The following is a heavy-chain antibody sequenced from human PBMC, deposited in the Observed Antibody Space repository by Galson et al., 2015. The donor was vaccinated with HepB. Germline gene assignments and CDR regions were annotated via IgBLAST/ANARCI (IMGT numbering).Heavy chain of an antibody. CDR2: IIPNSGGT. J-gene: IGHJ6*03. CDR3: ARGQDPKYYYYMDV. Sequence: SVKVSCKASGYTFTGHYMHWVRQAPGQGLEWMGWIIPNSGGTNYARKFQGRVTMTRDTSISTAYMELSRLRSDDTAVYYCARGQDPKYYYYMDVWGKGTTVTVSS. V-gene: IGHV1-2*02. CDR1: GYTFTGHY. D-gene: IGHD2-15*01.